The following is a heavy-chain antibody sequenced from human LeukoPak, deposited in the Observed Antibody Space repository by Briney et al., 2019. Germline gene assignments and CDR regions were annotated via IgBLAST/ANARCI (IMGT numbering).Heavy chain of an antibody. V-gene: IGHV3-49*04. D-gene: IGHD4-17*01. Sequence: PGGSLRLSCAASGFTFSSYSMNWVRQAPGKGLEWVGFIRSKAYGGTTEYAASVKGRFTISRDDSKSIAYLQMNSLKTEDTAVYYCTRGSLTVTTDYWGQGTLVTVSS. J-gene: IGHJ4*02. CDR2: IRSKAYGGTT. CDR1: GFTFSSYS. CDR3: TRGSLTVTTDY.